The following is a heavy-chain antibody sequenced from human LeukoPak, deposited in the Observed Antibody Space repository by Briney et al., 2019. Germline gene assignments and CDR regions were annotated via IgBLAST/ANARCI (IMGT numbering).Heavy chain of an antibody. CDR1: GGTFSSYA. J-gene: IGHJ4*02. CDR2: TIPIFGTA. D-gene: IGHD3-22*01. Sequence: GASVKVSCKASGGTFSSYAISWVRQAPGQGLEWMGGTIPIFGTANYAQKFQGRVTITTDESTSTAYMELSSLRSEDTAVYYCASRLDDSSGYYGYWGQGTLVTVSS. CDR3: ASRLDDSSGYYGY. V-gene: IGHV1-69*05.